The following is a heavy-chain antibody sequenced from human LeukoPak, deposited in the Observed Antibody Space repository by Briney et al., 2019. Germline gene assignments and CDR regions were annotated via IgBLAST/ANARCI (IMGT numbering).Heavy chain of an antibody. D-gene: IGHD6-19*01. CDR1: GFSLSTYW. J-gene: IGHJ4*01. V-gene: IGHV3-7*04. CDR2: IKQDGSGK. CDR3: ARDGVAGARHPFDS. Sequence: GSLRLSCAASGFSLSTYWMSWVRQAPGKGLEWVANIKQDGSGKHYVDSVNGRFTISRDNAKSSLYLQMNSLRGEDRAVYYCARDGVAGARHPFDSWGQGTMVTVSS.